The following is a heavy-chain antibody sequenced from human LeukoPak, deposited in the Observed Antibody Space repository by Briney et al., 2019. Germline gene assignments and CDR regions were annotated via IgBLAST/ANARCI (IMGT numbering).Heavy chain of an antibody. V-gene: IGHV4-34*01. CDR3: ARDEEFFHAFDI. CDR1: GGSFSGYY. J-gene: IGHJ3*02. Sequence: SETLSLTFAVYGGSFSGYYWGWIRQPPGKGLEWIGEINHSGSTNYNPSLKSRVTISVDTSKNHFSLKLSSVTAADTAVYYCARDEEFFHAFDIWGPGTMVTVSS. CDR2: INHSGST. D-gene: IGHD3-10*01.